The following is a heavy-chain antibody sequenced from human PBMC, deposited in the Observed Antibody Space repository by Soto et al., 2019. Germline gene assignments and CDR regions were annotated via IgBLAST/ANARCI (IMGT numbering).Heavy chain of an antibody. CDR2: ISAYNGNT. J-gene: IGHJ6*03. Sequence: ASVKVSCKASGYTFTSYGISWVRQAPGQGLEWMGWISAYNGNTNYAQKLQGRVTMTTDTSTSTAYMELRSLRPDDTAVYYCARDRGITIFGVVPITTSEDYYYMDVWGKGTTVTVSS. V-gene: IGHV1-18*01. CDR1: GYTFTSYG. D-gene: IGHD3-3*01. CDR3: ARDRGITIFGVVPITTSEDYYYMDV.